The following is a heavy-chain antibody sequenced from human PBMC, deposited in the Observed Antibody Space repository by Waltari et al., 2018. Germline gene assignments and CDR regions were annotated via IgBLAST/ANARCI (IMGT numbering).Heavy chain of an antibody. CDR3: ARDVL. Sequence: EVQLVESGGDSVQPGGSLRLSCAASGFTFSNFWMSWVRQAPGKGLAWVASIKPDGSGKYYVESVKGRFTMTRDNAKDSLNLQMESLRVGGTAVDFCARDVLWGQGTRVTVSP. CDR1: GFTFSNFW. J-gene: IGHJ1*01. V-gene: IGHV3-7*01. CDR2: IKPDGSGK. D-gene: IGHD2-15*01.